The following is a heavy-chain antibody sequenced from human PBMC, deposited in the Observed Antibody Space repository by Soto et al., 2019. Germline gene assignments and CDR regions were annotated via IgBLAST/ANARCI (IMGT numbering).Heavy chain of an antibody. CDR3: ARGRGRNPRITSFGVVIRPFDY. CDR1: GYTFTSYY. Sequence: GASVKVSCKASGYTFTSYYMHWVRQAPGQGLEWMGIINPSGGSTSYAQKFQGRVTMTRDTSTSTVYMELSSLRSEDTAVYYCARGRGRNPRITSFGVVIRPFDYWGQGTLVTVSS. V-gene: IGHV1-46*01. J-gene: IGHJ4*02. CDR2: INPSGGST. D-gene: IGHD3-3*01.